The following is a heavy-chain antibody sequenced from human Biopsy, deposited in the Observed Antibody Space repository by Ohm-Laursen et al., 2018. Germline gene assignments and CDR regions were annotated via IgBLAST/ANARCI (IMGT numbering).Heavy chain of an antibody. CDR3: ARDGAGSYHDY. CDR2: ISGSGTTI. Sequence: LRLSCSASGFTFSDYYMSWIRQAPGKGLEWLSYISGSGTTIFYADSVKGRFTVSRDNAKNSLYLQMNSLTVEDTAVYYCARDGAGSYHDYWGQGTLVTVSS. J-gene: IGHJ4*02. D-gene: IGHD3-10*01. CDR1: GFTFSDYY. V-gene: IGHV3-11*01.